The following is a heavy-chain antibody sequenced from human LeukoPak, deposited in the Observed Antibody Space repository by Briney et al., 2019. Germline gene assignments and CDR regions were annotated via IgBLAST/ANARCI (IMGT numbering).Heavy chain of an antibody. V-gene: IGHV4-4*07. J-gene: IGHJ3*02. CDR2: IYTSGST. CDR1: GGSISSYY. CDR3: ARQYDGSGSYDAFDI. D-gene: IGHD3-10*01. Sequence: SETLSLTCTVSGGSISSYYWSWIRQPAGKGLEWIGRIYTSGSTNYNPSLKSRVTMSVDTSKNQFSLKLSSVTAADTAVYYCARQYDGSGSYDAFDIWGQGTMVTVSS.